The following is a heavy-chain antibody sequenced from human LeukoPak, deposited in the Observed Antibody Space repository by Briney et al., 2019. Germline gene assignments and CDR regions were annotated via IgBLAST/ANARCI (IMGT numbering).Heavy chain of an antibody. V-gene: IGHV3-23*01. CDR1: GFTFSSYA. D-gene: IGHD6-19*01. J-gene: IGHJ4*02. Sequence: GGSLRLSCAASGFTFSSYAMSWVRQAPGKGLEWVSAISGSGDSTYYADSVKGRFTISRDNSKNTLCLQMNSLRADDTAVYYCANPGRYTSGWVFPPSFDYWGQGTPVTVPS. CDR2: ISGSGDST. CDR3: ANPGRYTSGWVFPPSFDY.